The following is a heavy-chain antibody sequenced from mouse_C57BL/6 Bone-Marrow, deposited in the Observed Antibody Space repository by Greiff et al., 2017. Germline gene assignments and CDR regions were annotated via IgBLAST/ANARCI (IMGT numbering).Heavy chain of an antibody. CDR3: AREDLLSHCYCDV. V-gene: IGHV1-7*01. CDR1: GYTFTSYW. CDR2: INPSSGYT. Sequence: QVQLKQSGAELAKPGASVKLSCKASGYTFTSYWMHWVKQRPGQGLEWIGYINPSSGYTKYNQKFKDKATLTADKSSSTAYMQLSSRTYEDSAVYYCAREDLLSHCYCDVWGTGTTVTVSS. D-gene: IGHD1-1*01. J-gene: IGHJ1*03.